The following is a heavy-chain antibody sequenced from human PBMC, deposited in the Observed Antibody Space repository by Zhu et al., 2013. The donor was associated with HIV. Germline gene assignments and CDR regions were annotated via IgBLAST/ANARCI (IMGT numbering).Heavy chain of an antibody. CDR2: IIPIFGTA. CDR3: ARGRRRIVVVIKSLYYYYGMDV. V-gene: IGHV1-69*01. D-gene: IGHD3-22*01. CDR1: GGTFSSYA. Sequence: QVQLVQSGAEVKKPGSSVKVSCKASGGTFSSYAISWVRQAPGQGLEWMGGIIPIFGTANYAQKFQGRVTITADESTSTAYMELSSLRSEDTAVYYCARGRRRIVVVIKSLYYYYGMDVWGQGTTVTVSS. J-gene: IGHJ6*02.